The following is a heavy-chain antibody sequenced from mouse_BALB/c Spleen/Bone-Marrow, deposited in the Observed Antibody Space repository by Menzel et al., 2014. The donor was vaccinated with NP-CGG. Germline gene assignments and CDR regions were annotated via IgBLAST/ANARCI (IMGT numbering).Heavy chain of an antibody. D-gene: IGHD2-4*01. CDR3: ARRRGYDYAFDY. V-gene: IGHV5-9*02. CDR1: GFAFSSYD. Sequence: EVMLVESGGGLVKPGGSLKLSCAASGFAFSSYDMSWVRQTPEKRLEWVATIRSGGTDTYYSDSVKGRITISRDNARNPLYLQMSSLRSEDTALYYCARRRGYDYAFDYWGQGTTLTVSS. J-gene: IGHJ2*01. CDR2: IRSGGTDT.